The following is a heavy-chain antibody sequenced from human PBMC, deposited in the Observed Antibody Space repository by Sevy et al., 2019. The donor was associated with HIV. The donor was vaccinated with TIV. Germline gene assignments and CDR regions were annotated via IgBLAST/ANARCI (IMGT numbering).Heavy chain of an antibody. J-gene: IGHJ6*03. Sequence: ASVKVSCKASGYTFTSYGISWVRQAPGQGLEWMGWISAYNGNTNYAQKLQGRVTMTTDTSTSTAYMELRSLRSDDTAVYYCASGPDILTGYYSHKYYYYYMDVWGKGTTVTVSS. D-gene: IGHD3-9*01. CDR3: ASGPDILTGYYSHKYYYYYMDV. V-gene: IGHV1-18*04. CDR2: ISAYNGNT. CDR1: GYTFTSYG.